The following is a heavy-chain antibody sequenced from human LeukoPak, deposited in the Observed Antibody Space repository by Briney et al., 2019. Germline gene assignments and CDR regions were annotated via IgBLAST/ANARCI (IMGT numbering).Heavy chain of an antibody. CDR1: GGTFSSYA. CDR2: IIPIFGTA. V-gene: IGHV1-69*05. CDR3: ARDKGYAVGYYYYMDV. Sequence: SVKVSCKASGGTFSSYAISWVRQAPGQGLEWMGGIIPIFGTASYAQKFQGRVTITTDESTSTAYMELSSLRSEDTAVYYCARDKGYAVGYYYYMDVWGRGTTVTVSS. D-gene: IGHD2-8*01. J-gene: IGHJ6*03.